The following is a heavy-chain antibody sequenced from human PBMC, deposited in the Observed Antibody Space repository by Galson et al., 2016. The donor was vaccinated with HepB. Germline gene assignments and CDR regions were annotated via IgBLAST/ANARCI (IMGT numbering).Heavy chain of an antibody. CDR1: GFTFSNYA. Sequence: SLRLSCAASGFTFSNYAMIWVRQAPGKGLECVASIRGGGAVPTYADSVRGRFTISRDNSKNALFLQMNSLRAEDTAIYYCAKDRRTGYDSGCLEHWGQGTLGTVSS. V-gene: IGHV3-23*01. CDR3: AKDRRTGYDSGCLEH. J-gene: IGHJ4*02. D-gene: IGHD5-12*01. CDR2: IRGGGAVP.